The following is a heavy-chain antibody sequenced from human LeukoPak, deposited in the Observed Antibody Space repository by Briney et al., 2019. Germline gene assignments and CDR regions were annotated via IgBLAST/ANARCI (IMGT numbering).Heavy chain of an antibody. Sequence: PGRFLRLSCAASGFTFSSYAMHWVRQAPGKGLEWVAVISYDGSNKYYADSVKGRFTISRDNSKNTLYLQMDSLRADDTAVYYCARYSGSYYYPPAWDLWGQGTLVTVSS. V-gene: IGHV3-30-3*01. CDR2: ISYDGSNK. D-gene: IGHD1-26*01. CDR1: GFTFSSYA. J-gene: IGHJ4*02. CDR3: ARYSGSYYYPPAWDL.